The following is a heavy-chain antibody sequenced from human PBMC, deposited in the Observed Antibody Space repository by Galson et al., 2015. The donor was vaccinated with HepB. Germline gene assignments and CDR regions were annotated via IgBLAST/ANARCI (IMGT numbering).Heavy chain of an antibody. CDR2: FYHSGSI. D-gene: IGHD6-19*01. J-gene: IGHJ2*01. Sequence: LSLTCTVSGASISSYYWNWIRQSPGKGLEWIGHFYHSGSIDQNPSLNGRVTMSVDTSKNHVSLKLTSVTAADTAMYYCATSHSSGWDSRQLLHYWGRGILVTVSS. V-gene: IGHV4-59*01. CDR1: GASISSYY. CDR3: ATSHSSGWDSRQLLHY.